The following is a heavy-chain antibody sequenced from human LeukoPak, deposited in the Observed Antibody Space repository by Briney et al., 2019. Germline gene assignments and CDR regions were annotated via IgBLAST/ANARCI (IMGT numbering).Heavy chain of an antibody. J-gene: IGHJ5*02. Sequence: LETLFLTCPVSGGSISSYYWSWIRQPPGKGLEWIGYIYYSGSTNYNPSLKSRVTISVDTSKNQFSLKLSSVTAADTAVYYCARDLGYCSSTSCYGWFDPWGQGTLVTVSS. V-gene: IGHV4-59*01. CDR2: IYYSGST. CDR1: GGSISSYY. CDR3: ARDLGYCSSTSCYGWFDP. D-gene: IGHD2-2*03.